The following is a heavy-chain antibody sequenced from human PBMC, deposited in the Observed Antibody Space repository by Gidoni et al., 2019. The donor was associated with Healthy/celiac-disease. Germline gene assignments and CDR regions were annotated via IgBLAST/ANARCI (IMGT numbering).Heavy chain of an antibody. CDR3: AKDKAIAARSRYYYYMDV. CDR2: ISWDGGST. Sequence: EVQLVESGGVVVQPGGSLRLSCAASGFTFDDYTMHLVRQAPGKGLEWVSLISWDGGSTYYADSVKGRFTISRDNSKNSLYLQMNSLRTEDTALYYCAKDKAIAARSRYYYYMDVWGKGTTVTVSS. J-gene: IGHJ6*03. CDR1: GFTFDDYT. V-gene: IGHV3-43*01. D-gene: IGHD6-6*01.